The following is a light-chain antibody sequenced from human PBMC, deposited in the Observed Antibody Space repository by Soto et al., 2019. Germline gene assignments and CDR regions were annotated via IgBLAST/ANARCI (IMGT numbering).Light chain of an antibody. J-gene: IGKJ5*01. CDR3: YLYGTSRSIT. Sequence: EIELTQSLGPLSLSPGERATLSCRASQSVGSNYLAWYQQKPGQAPRLLISGASSRATGIPDRFSGSGSETDFTLTISRLEPEDFAVYYCYLYGTSRSITFGQGTRLGIK. CDR2: GAS. CDR1: QSVGSNY. V-gene: IGKV3-20*01.